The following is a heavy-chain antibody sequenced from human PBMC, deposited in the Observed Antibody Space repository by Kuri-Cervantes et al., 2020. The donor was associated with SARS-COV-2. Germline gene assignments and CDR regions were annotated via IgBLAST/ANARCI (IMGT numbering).Heavy chain of an antibody. Sequence: SVKVSCKASGGTFSSYAISWVRQAPGQGLEWMGGIIPIFGTANYAQKFQGRVTITTDESTSTAYMELSSLRSEDTAVYYCARHPRDYGDTHYYYYYYMDVWGKGTTVTVSS. V-gene: IGHV1-69*05. CDR1: GGTFSSYA. D-gene: IGHD4-17*01. J-gene: IGHJ6*03. CDR2: IIPIFGTA. CDR3: ARHPRDYGDTHYYYYYYMDV.